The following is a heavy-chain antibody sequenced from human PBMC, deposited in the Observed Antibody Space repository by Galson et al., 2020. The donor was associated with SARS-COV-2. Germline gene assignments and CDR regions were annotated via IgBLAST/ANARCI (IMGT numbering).Heavy chain of an antibody. Sequence: SETLSLTCTVSGGSISSYYWSWIRQPPGKGLEWNGRIYTSGSTNYNPSLTSRVPIPVDTSKNQFSLKLSSATAADTAAYYCAREKLGAYCEILTGYRSYYYFYVMDVWGEGTTVTVAS. CDR3: AREKLGAYCEILTGYRSYYYFYVMDV. D-gene: IGHD3-9*01. J-gene: IGHJ6*01. V-gene: IGHV4-4*07. CDR2: IYTSGST. CDR1: GGSISSYY.